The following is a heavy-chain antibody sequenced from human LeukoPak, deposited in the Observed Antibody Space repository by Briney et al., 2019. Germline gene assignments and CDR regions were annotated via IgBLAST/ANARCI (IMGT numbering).Heavy chain of an antibody. V-gene: IGHV4-59*11. Sequence: SETLSLTCTVSGGPISSHYWSWIRHPPGKGLEWIWYIYYRGSTNYNPSLKSRVTISVDTSKNQFSLKLSSVTAADTAVYYCARAGGYYDILTGYNDAFDIWGQGTMVTVSS. CDR2: IYYRGST. D-gene: IGHD3-9*01. CDR1: GGPISSHY. J-gene: IGHJ3*02. CDR3: ARAGGYYDILTGYNDAFDI.